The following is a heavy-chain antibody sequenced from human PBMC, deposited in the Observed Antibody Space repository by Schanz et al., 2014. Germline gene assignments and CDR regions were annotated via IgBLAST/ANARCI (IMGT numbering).Heavy chain of an antibody. CDR1: GFTFSSYA. D-gene: IGHD2-2*01. CDR2: ISGSGGDT. J-gene: IGHJ4*02. V-gene: IGHV3-23*04. Sequence: EVQLVESGGGLVQPGGSLRLSCAASGFTFSSYAMSWVRQAPGKGLEWVSAISGSGGDTYYADSVKGRFTISRDNSKNTLYLQMNSLRDEDTAMYYCAKRCSSTSCSHGAFDIWGQGTLVTVSS. CDR3: AKRCSSTSCSHGAFDI.